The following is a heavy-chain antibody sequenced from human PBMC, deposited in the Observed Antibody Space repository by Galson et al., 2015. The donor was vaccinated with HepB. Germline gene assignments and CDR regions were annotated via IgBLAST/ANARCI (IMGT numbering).Heavy chain of an antibody. CDR2: IYSGGST. CDR1: GFTVSSNY. D-gene: IGHD2-2*01. J-gene: IGHJ6*03. CDR3: ARDQLGSDSTIHYYYYMDV. V-gene: IGHV3-53*01. Sequence: SLRLSCAASGFTVSSNYMSWVRQAPGKGLEWVPVIYSGGSTYYADSVKGRFTISRDNSKNTLYLQMNSLRAEDTAVYYCARDQLGSDSTIHYYYYMDVWGKGTTVTVSS.